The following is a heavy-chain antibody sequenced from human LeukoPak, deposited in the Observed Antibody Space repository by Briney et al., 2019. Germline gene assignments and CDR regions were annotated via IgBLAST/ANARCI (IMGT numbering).Heavy chain of an antibody. CDR2: INHSGST. V-gene: IGHV4-34*01. D-gene: IGHD3-10*01. J-gene: IGHJ4*02. CDR1: GGSYSGYY. CDR3: ARGLKITMVRGVTHPFDY. Sequence: SETLSLTCAVYGGSYSGYYWSWIRQPPGKGLEWIGEINHSGSTNYNPSLKSRVTISVDTSKNQFSLKLSSVTAADMAVYYCARGLKITMVRGVTHPFDYWGQGTLVTVSS.